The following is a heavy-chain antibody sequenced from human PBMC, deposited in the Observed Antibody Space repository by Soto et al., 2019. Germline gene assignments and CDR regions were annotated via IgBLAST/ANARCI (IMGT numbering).Heavy chain of an antibody. D-gene: IGHD3-22*01. CDR2: MWSEGGNK. CDR1: GFTFSSYG. J-gene: IGHJ4*02. V-gene: IGHV3-33*01. Sequence: GGSLRLSCAASGFTFSSYGMHWVRQAPGKGLEWVAVMWSEGGNKHYADSVKGRFTISRDNSKNTLYLQMNSLRAEDTAVYYCARDPPDDSSGYFSLDYWGQGTLVTVSS. CDR3: ARDPPDDSSGYFSLDY.